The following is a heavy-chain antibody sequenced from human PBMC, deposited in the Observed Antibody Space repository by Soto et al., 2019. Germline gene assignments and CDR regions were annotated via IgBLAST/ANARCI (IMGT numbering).Heavy chain of an antibody. Sequence: QVQLVESGGGVVQPGRSLRLSCAASGFTFSSYAMHWVRQAPGKGLEWVAVISYDGSNKYYADSVKGRFTISRDNSKNTLYLQMNSLRAEDTAVYYCARGGISCYIPPGDVWGQGTTVTVSS. D-gene: IGHD2-2*02. CDR3: ARGGISCYIPPGDV. V-gene: IGHV3-30-3*01. CDR2: ISYDGSNK. J-gene: IGHJ6*02. CDR1: GFTFSSYA.